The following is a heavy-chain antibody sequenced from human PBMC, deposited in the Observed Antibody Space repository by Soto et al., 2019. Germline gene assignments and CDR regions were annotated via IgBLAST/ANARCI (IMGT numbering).Heavy chain of an antibody. Sequence: GGSLRLSCAASGFTFSSYGMHWVRQAPGEGLEWVAVISYDGSNKYCADSVKGRFTISRDNSKNTLYLQMNSLRAEDTAVYYCAKDYGSGSYYNVDGMDVWGQGATVTVYS. CDR3: AKDYGSGSYYNVDGMDV. CDR1: GFTFSSYG. J-gene: IGHJ6*02. CDR2: ISYDGSNK. V-gene: IGHV3-30*18. D-gene: IGHD3-10*01.